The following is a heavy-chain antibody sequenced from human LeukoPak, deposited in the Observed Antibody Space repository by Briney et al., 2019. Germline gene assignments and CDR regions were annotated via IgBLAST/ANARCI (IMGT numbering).Heavy chain of an antibody. Sequence: MASETLSLTCAVSGGSISSGGYSWSWIRQPPGKGLEWIAYIYHSGSTYYNPSLKSRVTISVDRSKNQFSLKLSSVTAADTAVYYCARGGSGSDYWGQGTLVTVSS. V-gene: IGHV4-30-2*01. CDR1: GGSISSGGYS. D-gene: IGHD1-26*01. CDR3: ARGGSGSDY. CDR2: IYHSGST. J-gene: IGHJ4*02.